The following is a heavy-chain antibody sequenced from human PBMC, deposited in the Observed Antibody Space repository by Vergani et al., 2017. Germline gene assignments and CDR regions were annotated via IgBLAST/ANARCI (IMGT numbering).Heavy chain of an antibody. V-gene: IGHV4-59*11. CDR1: FDSIRNLY. Sequence: QVQLQESGPGLVKSSETLSLTCSVSFDSIRNLYCNWIRQPPGKGLECIGSIHYSENTNYNPSLKTRVTISVDTSKNQFALTLTSVTGADTAVYYCASDNHSGQRADRWGQGILVTVTS. J-gene: IGHJ5*02. CDR2: IHYSENT. D-gene: IGHD6-19*01. CDR3: ASDNHSGQRADR.